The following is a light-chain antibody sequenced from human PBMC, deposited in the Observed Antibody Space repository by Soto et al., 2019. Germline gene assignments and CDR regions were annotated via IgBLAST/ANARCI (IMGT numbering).Light chain of an antibody. V-gene: IGKV3-20*01. CDR3: HYYGTSLT. CDR1: QSVNSAY. Sequence: EVLMTQSPGTLSIYPGERATLSCRPSQSVNSAYLDWYQQKIGQAPRLLIYGASTRATGIPDRFSGSGSGTDFTLTISRLEPEDFAVYYCHYYGTSLTFVPGTKVDIK. J-gene: IGKJ3*01. CDR2: GAS.